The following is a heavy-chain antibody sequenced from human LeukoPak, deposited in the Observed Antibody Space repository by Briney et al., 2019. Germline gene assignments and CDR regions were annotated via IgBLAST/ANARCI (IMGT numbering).Heavy chain of an antibody. D-gene: IGHD3-22*01. Sequence: GGSLRLSCAASGFTFSSYSMNWVRQAPGKGLEWVSSISGSSSYIYYADSVKGRFTISRDNAKNSLYLQMNSLRAEDTAVYYCARDPSPTYYYDSSGYPRGYWGQGTLVTVSS. J-gene: IGHJ4*02. CDR3: ARDPSPTYYYDSSGYPRGY. CDR1: GFTFSSYS. V-gene: IGHV3-21*06. CDR2: ISGSSSYI.